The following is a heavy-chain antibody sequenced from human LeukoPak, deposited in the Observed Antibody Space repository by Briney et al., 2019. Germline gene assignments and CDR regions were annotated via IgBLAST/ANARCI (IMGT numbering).Heavy chain of an antibody. J-gene: IGHJ4*02. V-gene: IGHV3-23*01. CDR3: AKLLDFWSGYYRDY. CDR2: ISGSGGST. D-gene: IGHD3-3*01. Sequence: GGSLRLSCAASGFTFSSYSMNWVRQAPGKGLEWVSAISGSGGSTYYADSVKGRFTISRDNSKNTLYLQMNSLRAEDTAVYYCAKLLDFWSGYYRDYWGQGTLVTVSS. CDR1: GFTFSSYS.